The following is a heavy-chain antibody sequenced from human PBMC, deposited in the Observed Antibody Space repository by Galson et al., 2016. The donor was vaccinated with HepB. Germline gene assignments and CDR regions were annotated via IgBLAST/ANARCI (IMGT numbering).Heavy chain of an antibody. Sequence: SLRLSCAASGFTFRTYWMSWVRQAPGKGLEWMANMNPDGSQENYVDSVKGRFTISRDNAKNSLYLQMNTLRAEDTALYYCVPEPQEAGSYSGYWGQGTLVTVSS. CDR2: MNPDGSQE. V-gene: IGHV3-7*01. D-gene: IGHD2-21*01. CDR1: GFTFRTYW. J-gene: IGHJ4*02. CDR3: VPEPQEAGSYSGY.